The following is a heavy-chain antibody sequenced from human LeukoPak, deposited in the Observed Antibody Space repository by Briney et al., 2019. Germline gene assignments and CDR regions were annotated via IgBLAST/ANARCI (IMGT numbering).Heavy chain of an antibody. CDR1: GGSISSYY. Sequence: SETLSLTCTVSGGSISSYYWSWIRQPPGKGLEWIGYIYYSGSTNYNPSLKSRVTISVDTSKNQFSLKLSSVTAADTAVYYCARSIAAAGDYYYYGMDVWGQGTTVPVSS. J-gene: IGHJ6*02. V-gene: IGHV4-59*08. CDR2: IYYSGST. D-gene: IGHD6-13*01. CDR3: ARSIAAAGDYYYYGMDV.